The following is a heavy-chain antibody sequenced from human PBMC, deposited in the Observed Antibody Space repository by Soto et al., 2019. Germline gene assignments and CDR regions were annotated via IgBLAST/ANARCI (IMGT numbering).Heavy chain of an antibody. CDR1: GFTFSSYG. CDR3: ARWQGSSSWYSLFDY. CDR2: IWYDGSNK. V-gene: IGHV3-33*01. Sequence: QVQLVESGGGVVQPGRSLRLSCAASGFTFSSYGMHWVRQAPGKGLEWVAVIWYDGSNKYYADSVKGRFTISRDNSKNTLYLQMNSLRAEDTAVYYCARWQGSSSWYSLFDYWGQGTLVTVSS. D-gene: IGHD6-13*01. J-gene: IGHJ4*02.